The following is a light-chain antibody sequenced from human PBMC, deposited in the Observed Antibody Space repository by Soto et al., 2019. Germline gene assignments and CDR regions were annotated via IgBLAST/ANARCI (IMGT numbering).Light chain of an antibody. V-gene: IGKV3-15*01. CDR1: QSVSSN. CDR3: QQYNNWPRTWT. Sequence: EIVMTQSPATLSVSPGERATLSCRASQSVSSNLAWYQQKPGQAPRLLIYGASTRATGTPARFSGSGYGTEFTLTISSLQSEDFAVYYCQQYNNWPRTWTFGQGTKVEIK. J-gene: IGKJ1*01. CDR2: GAS.